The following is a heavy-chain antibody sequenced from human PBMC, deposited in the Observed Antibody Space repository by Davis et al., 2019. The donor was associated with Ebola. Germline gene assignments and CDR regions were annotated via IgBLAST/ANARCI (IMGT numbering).Heavy chain of an antibody. CDR3: ARGKPRFDSSAFDY. J-gene: IGHJ4*02. Sequence: GESLKISCAASGFTFSSYWMSWVRQAPGKGLEWVANIKQDGSEKYYVDSVKGRFTISRDNAKNSLYLQMNSLRAEDTAVYYCARGKPRFDSSAFDYWGQGTLVTVSS. V-gene: IGHV3-7*03. CDR2: IKQDGSEK. CDR1: GFTFSSYW. D-gene: IGHD3-22*01.